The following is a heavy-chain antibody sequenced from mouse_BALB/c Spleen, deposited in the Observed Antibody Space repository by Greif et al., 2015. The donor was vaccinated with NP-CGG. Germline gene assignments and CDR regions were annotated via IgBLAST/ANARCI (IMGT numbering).Heavy chain of an antibody. CDR1: GFTFSDYY. J-gene: IGHJ4*01. V-gene: IGHV5-4*02. CDR2: ISDGGSYT. CDR3: ARKTGTDYAMDY. Sequence: EVKLVESGGGLVKPGGSLKLSCAASGFTFSDYYMYWVRQTPEKRLEWVATISDGGSYTYYPDSVKGRFTISRDNAKNNLYLQMSSLRSEDTAMYYCARKTGTDYAMDYWGQGTSVTVSS. D-gene: IGHD4-1*01.